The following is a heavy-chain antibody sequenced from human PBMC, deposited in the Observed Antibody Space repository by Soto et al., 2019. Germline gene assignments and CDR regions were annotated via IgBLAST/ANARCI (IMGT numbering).Heavy chain of an antibody. CDR3: ARGEAVAGTVAGCFDY. CDR1: GYTFTSYY. CDR2: INPSGGST. D-gene: IGHD6-19*01. V-gene: IGHV1-46*01. Sequence: QVQLVQSGAEVKKPGASVKVSCKASGYTFTSYYMHWVRQAPGQGLEWMGIINPSGGSTSYAQKFQGRVTMTRDTSTGTVYMELSSLRSEDTAVYYCARGEAVAGTVAGCFDYWGQGTLVTVSS. J-gene: IGHJ4*02.